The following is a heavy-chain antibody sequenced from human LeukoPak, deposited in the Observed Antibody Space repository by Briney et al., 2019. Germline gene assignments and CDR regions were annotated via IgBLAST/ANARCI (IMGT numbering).Heavy chain of an antibody. J-gene: IGHJ4*02. D-gene: IGHD5-24*01. CDR2: IYSVGTT. CDR3: ARGLKDDYHLDY. V-gene: IGHV3-66*02. Sequence: GGSLRLSCAASGFTVSSNYMTWVRQAPGKGLEWVSVIYSVGTTYYADSVKGRFTTSRDNSKNTLYLQMNSLRGEDTAVYYCARGLKDDYHLDYWGQGTLVTVSS. CDR1: GFTVSSNY.